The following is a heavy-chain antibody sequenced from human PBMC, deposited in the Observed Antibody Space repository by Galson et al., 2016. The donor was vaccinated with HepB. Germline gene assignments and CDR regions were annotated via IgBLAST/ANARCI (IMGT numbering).Heavy chain of an antibody. Sequence: SLRLSCAASGFTFSGYWMSWVRQAPGKGLEWVANIKRDGSEKYYVDSVKGRFTVSRDNAENSLYLQMYSLRAEDTAVYYCARDGGSGHRYWDYFDCWGQGTLVTVSS. J-gene: IGHJ4*02. D-gene: IGHD2-15*01. V-gene: IGHV3-7*01. CDR2: IKRDGSEK. CDR1: GFTFSGYW. CDR3: ARDGGSGHRYWDYFDC.